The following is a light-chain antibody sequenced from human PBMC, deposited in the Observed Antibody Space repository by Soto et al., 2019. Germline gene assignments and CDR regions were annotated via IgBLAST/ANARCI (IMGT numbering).Light chain of an antibody. CDR1: SSDVGAYNY. CDR3: SSYAGSNNYV. Sequence: QSVLTQPPSASGSPGQSVTISCTGTSSDVGAYNYLSWYQQHPGKAPKLMIYEVSKRPSGVPDRFSGSKSGNTASLTVSGLQAEDEADYYCSSYAGSNNYVFGTGTKLTVI. V-gene: IGLV2-8*01. J-gene: IGLJ1*01. CDR2: EVS.